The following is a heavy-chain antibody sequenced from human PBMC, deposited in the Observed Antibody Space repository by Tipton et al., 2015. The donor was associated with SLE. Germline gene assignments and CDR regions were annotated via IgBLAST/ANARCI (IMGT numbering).Heavy chain of an antibody. V-gene: IGHV3-30*04. CDR3: ARDLNWGCDY. J-gene: IGHJ4*02. CDR1: ESTFSGYA. CDR2: ISTDGSNK. Sequence: SLRLSCAASESTFSGYAMHWVRQAPGKGLEWVAVISTDGSNKYYADSVKGRFTISRENSKNTLYLQMNSLRAEDTAVYYCARDLNWGCDYWGQGTLVTVSS. D-gene: IGHD7-27*01.